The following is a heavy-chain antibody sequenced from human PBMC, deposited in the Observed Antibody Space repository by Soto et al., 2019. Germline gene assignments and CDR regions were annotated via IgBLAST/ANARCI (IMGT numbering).Heavy chain of an antibody. CDR1: GGSFTSNNW. J-gene: IGHJ4*02. CDR2: IYRTGST. D-gene: IGHD1-7*01. V-gene: IGHV4-4*02. Sequence: PSETLSLTCSVSGGSFTSNNWWTWVRQPPGQGREWIGEIYRTGSTNYNPSLKSRFTISLDKSENQFSLKVTSLTAADTAVYYCASRDPGTSVDYWGQGTLVTVSS. CDR3: ASRDPGTSVDY.